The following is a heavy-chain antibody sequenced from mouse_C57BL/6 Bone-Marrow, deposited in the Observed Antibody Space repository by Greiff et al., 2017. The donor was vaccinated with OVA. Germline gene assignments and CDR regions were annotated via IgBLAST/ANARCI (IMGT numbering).Heavy chain of an antibody. CDR2: INYDGSST. CDR3: ARRIYDYDWYFDV. V-gene: IGHV5-16*01. J-gene: IGHJ1*03. Sequence: EVQLVASEGGLVQPGSSMKLSCTASGFTFSDYYMAWVRQVPEKGLEWVANINYDGSSTYYLDSLKSRFIISRDNAKNILYLQMSSLKSEDTATYYCARRIYDYDWYFDVWGTGTTVTVSS. CDR1: GFTFSDYY. D-gene: IGHD2-4*01.